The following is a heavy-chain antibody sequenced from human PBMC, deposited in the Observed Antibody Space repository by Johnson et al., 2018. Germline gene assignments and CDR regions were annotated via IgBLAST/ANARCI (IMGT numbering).Heavy chain of an antibody. Sequence: VQLVETGGGVVQPGRSLRLSCSASGFTFSNYGMHWVRQAPGKGLEWVAVIWYDGSQKYYVESVKGRFTISRDHSKKTVYLQMNSLRAEDTAVYYCAGDFGMLRGTYYYAGMDVWGQGTTVTVSS. V-gene: IGHV3-33*01. J-gene: IGHJ6*02. CDR2: IWYDGSQK. CDR1: GFTFSNYG. D-gene: IGHD3-10*01. CDR3: AGDFGMLRGTYYYAGMDV.